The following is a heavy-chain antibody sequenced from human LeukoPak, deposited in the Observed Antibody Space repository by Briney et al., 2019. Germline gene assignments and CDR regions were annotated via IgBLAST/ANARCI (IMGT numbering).Heavy chain of an antibody. V-gene: IGHV1-24*01. CDR1: GYTLTELS. CDR2: FDPEDGET. CDR3: ATDSDSSGYYPTIDVFDI. D-gene: IGHD3-22*01. J-gene: IGHJ3*02. Sequence: ASVKVSCKVSGYTLTELSMHWVRQAPGKGLEWMGGFDPEDGETIYAQKFQGRVTMTEDTSTDTAYMELSSLRSEDTAVYYCATDSDSSGYYPTIDVFDIWGQGTMVTVSS.